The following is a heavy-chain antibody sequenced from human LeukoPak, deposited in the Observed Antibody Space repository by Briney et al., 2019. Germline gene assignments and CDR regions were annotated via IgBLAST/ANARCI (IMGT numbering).Heavy chain of an antibody. Sequence: GGSLRLSCAASGFTFSSYAMSWVRQAPGKGLEWVSAISGSGGSTHYADSVEGRFTISTDNSKNTLYLQMNSLRGEDTAVYYCAKSTRVHYYYGMDVWGQGTTVTVSS. CDR1: GFTFSSYA. CDR2: ISGSGGST. V-gene: IGHV3-23*01. CDR3: AKSTRVHYYYGMDV. J-gene: IGHJ6*02.